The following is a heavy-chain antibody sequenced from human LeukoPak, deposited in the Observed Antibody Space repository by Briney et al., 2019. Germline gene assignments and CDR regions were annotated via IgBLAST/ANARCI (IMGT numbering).Heavy chain of an antibody. CDR2: INPNSGGT. J-gene: IGHJ6*02. CDR1: GYTFTGYY. CDR3: ARVARRHYYYYGMDV. D-gene: IGHD2-21*01. Sequence: GSVKVSCKASGYTFTGYYMHWVRQAPGQGLEWTGWINPNSGGTNYAQKLQGRVTMTTDTSTSTAYMELRSLRSDDTAVYYCARVARRHYYYYGMDVWGQGTTVTVSS. V-gene: IGHV1-2*02.